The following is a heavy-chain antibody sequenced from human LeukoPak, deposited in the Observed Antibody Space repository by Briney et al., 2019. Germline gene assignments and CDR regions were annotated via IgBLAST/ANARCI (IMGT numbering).Heavy chain of an antibody. D-gene: IGHD4-23*01. CDR3: AREGSYGGNSYDAFDI. Sequence: ASVKVSCKASGYTFTSYYMHWVRQAPGQGLEWMGIINPSGGSTSYAQKFQGRVTMTRDTSTSTVYMELSSLRSEDTAVYYCAREGSYGGNSYDAFDIWGQGTMVTVSS. V-gene: IGHV1-46*01. CDR2: INPSGGST. J-gene: IGHJ3*02. CDR1: GYTFTSYY.